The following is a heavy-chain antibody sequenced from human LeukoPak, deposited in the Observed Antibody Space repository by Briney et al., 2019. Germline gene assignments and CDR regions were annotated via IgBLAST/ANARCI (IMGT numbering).Heavy chain of an antibody. CDR3: VGSGPDYYYYMDV. V-gene: IGHV3-53*01. CDR2: IYSGGST. Sequence: GGSLRLSCAASGFTVSSNYMSWVRQAPGKGLEWVSVIYSGGSTYYADSVKGRFTISRDNSNNTLYLQMNSLRAEDTAVYYCVGSGPDYYYYMDVWGKGTTVTVSS. D-gene: IGHD2-15*01. CDR1: GFTVSSNY. J-gene: IGHJ6*03.